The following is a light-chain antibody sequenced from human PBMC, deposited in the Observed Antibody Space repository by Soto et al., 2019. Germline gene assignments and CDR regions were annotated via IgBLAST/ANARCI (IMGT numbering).Light chain of an antibody. Sequence: QSVLTQPPSASGSPGQSVTISCTGTSSDVGGYNYVSWYQQHPGKAPKLMIYEVTKRPSGVPDRFSGSKSGNTASLTVSGLQAEDEADYYCSSYAGGNKVFGTGTKLTVL. CDR2: EVT. V-gene: IGLV2-8*01. CDR1: SSDVGGYNY. CDR3: SSYAGGNKV. J-gene: IGLJ1*01.